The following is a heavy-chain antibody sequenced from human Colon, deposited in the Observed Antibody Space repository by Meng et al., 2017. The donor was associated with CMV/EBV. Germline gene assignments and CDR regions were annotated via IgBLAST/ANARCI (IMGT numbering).Heavy chain of an antibody. CDR3: AKIPLGYSLSPLVGLDP. V-gene: IGHV4-4*02. D-gene: IGHD5-18*01. CDR2: IYHSGTT. CDR1: GVSISSDTW. Sequence: QRRLRQSSPGQVKPSVTLSLIFSVSGVSISSDTWWTCVRQPPGKVLEWIGEIYHSGTTNYNPSLTSRVTISVDKSKNQVSLNLSSVTAADTAVYFCAKIPLGYSLSPLVGLDPWGQGTLVTVSS. J-gene: IGHJ5*02.